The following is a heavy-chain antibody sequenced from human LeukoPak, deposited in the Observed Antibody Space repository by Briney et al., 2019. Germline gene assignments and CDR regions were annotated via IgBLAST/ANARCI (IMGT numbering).Heavy chain of an antibody. CDR2: ISGSGGST. V-gene: IGHV3-23*01. CDR3: AKAKWIQLWFIDY. J-gene: IGHJ4*02. Sequence: PGGSLRLSCAASGFTFSSYAMSWVRQAPGKGLEWVSAISGSGGSTYYPDSVKGRFTISRDNSKNTLYLQMNSLRAEDTAVYYCAKAKWIQLWFIDYWGQGTLVTVSS. D-gene: IGHD5-18*01. CDR1: GFTFSSYA.